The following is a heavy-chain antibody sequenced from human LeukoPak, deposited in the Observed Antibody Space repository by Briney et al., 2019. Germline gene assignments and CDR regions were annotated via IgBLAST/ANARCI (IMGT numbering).Heavy chain of an antibody. Sequence: SQTLSLTCAVSGGSIGSGTYSWNWIRQPPGKGLEWIGYIFHSGNTYYNPSLKSRVTISVDRSKSQFSLKLSSVTAADTAVYYCARGADGYPYYFDYWGQGTLVTVSS. J-gene: IGHJ4*02. V-gene: IGHV4-30-2*01. CDR2: IFHSGNT. D-gene: IGHD5-24*01. CDR1: GGSIGSGTYS. CDR3: ARGADGYPYYFDY.